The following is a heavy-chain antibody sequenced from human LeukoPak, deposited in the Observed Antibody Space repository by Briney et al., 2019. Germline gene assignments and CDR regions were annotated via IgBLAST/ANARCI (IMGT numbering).Heavy chain of an antibody. V-gene: IGHV4-38-2*02. D-gene: IGHD6-13*01. CDR1: GYSISSGYY. Sequence: ASETLSLTCTVSGYSISSGYYWGWIRQPPGQGLEWIGSIYHSGSTYYNPSLKSRVTISVDTSKNQFSLKLSSVTAADTAVYYCAREYSSSWYAFDYWGQGTLVTVSS. CDR2: IYHSGST. J-gene: IGHJ4*02. CDR3: AREYSSSWYAFDY.